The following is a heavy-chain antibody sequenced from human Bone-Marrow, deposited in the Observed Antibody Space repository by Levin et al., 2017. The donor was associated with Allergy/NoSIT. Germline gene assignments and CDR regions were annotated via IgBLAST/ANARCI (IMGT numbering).Heavy chain of an antibody. CDR3: ARDKEQGSEAGTHFEY. J-gene: IGHJ4*01. CDR1: GFTFSSYW. Sequence: SCAASGFTFSSYWMSWVRQAPGEGPEWVATIKHDGSEIYYVDSVKGRFTISRDNARNSLYLQMHSLRAEDTAVYYCARDKEQGSEAGTHFEYWGQGTLVTVSS. CDR2: IKHDGSEI. V-gene: IGHV3-7*01. D-gene: IGHD1/OR15-1a*01.